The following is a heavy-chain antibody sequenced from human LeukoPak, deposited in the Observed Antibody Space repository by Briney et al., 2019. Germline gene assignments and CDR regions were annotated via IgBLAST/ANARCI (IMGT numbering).Heavy chain of an antibody. CDR2: INPNSGGT. D-gene: IGHD3-22*01. Sequence: ASVKVSCKASGYTFTGYYMHRVRQAPGQGLEWMGWINPNSGGTNYAQKFQGRVTMTRDTSISTAYMELSRLRSDDTAVYYCARGDSSGYYWWAWGRVDYWGQGTLVTVSS. V-gene: IGHV1-2*02. CDR1: GYTFTGYY. CDR3: ARGDSSGYYWWAWGRVDY. J-gene: IGHJ4*02.